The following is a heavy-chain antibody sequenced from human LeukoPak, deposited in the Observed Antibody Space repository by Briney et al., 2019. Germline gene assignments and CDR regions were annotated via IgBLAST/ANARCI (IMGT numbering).Heavy chain of an antibody. CDR3: ARVQLWLTMGAFDI. V-gene: IGHV3-30*03. CDR1: GFTFSSYG. D-gene: IGHD5-18*01. J-gene: IGHJ3*02. Sequence: GRSLRLSCAASGFTFSSYGMHWVRQAPGKGLEWVAVISYDGSNKYYADSVKGRFTISRDNSKNTLYLQMNSLRAEDTAVYYCARVQLWLTMGAFDIWGQGTMVTVSS. CDR2: ISYDGSNK.